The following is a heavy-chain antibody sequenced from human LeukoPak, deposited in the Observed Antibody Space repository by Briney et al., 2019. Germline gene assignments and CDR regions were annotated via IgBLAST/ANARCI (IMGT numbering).Heavy chain of an antibody. Sequence: ASVKVSCKASGYTFTSCAISWVRQAPGQGLEWMGWISPYNGNTNYARKLQGRVTMTTDTSTSTAYMELRSLRSDDTAVYYCARDLESHTHYGMDVWGQGTTGTGSS. CDR1: GYTFTSCA. J-gene: IGHJ6*02. V-gene: IGHV1-18*01. CDR3: ARDLESHTHYGMDV. CDR2: ISPYNGNT.